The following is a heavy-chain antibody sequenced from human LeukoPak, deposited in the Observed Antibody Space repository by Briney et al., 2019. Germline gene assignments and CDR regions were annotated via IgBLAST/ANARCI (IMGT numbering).Heavy chain of an antibody. D-gene: IGHD1-26*01. Sequence: SVKVSCKASGGTFISYAISWVLQAPGQGLEWMGGVIPMFGTANYAQKVQGRVTITTDESTSTAYMELSSLGSEDTAMYYCARVFARGGEISGSYYYYWGQGTLVTVSS. CDR2: VIPMFGTA. CDR1: GGTFISYA. V-gene: IGHV1-69*05. CDR3: ARVFARGGEISGSYYYY. J-gene: IGHJ4*02.